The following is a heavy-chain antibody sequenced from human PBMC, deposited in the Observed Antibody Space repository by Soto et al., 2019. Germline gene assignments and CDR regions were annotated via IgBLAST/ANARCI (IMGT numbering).Heavy chain of an antibody. CDR3: ARTPLRAGMDV. V-gene: IGHV2-70*01. J-gene: IGHJ6*02. Sequence: TLSLTCTVSGDSVTSDSYFWSWIRQPPGKALEWLALIDWDDDKYYSTSLKTRLTISKDTSKNQVVLTMTNMDPVDTATYYCARTPLRAGMDVRGQGTTVTVSS. CDR2: IDWDDDK. D-gene: IGHD4-17*01. CDR1: GDSVTSDSYF.